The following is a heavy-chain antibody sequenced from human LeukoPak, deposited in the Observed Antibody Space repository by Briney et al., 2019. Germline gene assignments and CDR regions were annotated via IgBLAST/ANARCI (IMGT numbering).Heavy chain of an antibody. V-gene: IGHV3-9*01. CDR1: VFTFSKHA. CDR2: ISWNSGSI. D-gene: IGHD3-10*01. J-gene: IGHJ4*02. CDR3: AKGGTMVRGVITNSGDFFDY. Sequence: PGGSLRLSCETSVFTFSKHALNWVRQAPGKGLEWVSGISWNSGSIGYADSVKGRFTISRDNAKNSLYLQMNSLRAEDTALYYCAKGGTMVRGVITNSGDFFDYWGQGTLVTVSS.